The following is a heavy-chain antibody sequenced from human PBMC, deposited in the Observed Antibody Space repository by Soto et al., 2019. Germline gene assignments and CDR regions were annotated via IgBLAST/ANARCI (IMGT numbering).Heavy chain of an antibody. V-gene: IGHV3-48*02. Sequence: ESGGGLVQPGGSLRLSCAASGFTFSDYRMTWVRQAPGTGLEWISYISSSSTNIYYADSVKGRFTISRDNAKNSLYLQMNSLRDDDTAVYYCARPNYGMDVWGQGTTVTVSS. CDR1: GFTFSDYR. J-gene: IGHJ6*02. CDR2: ISSSSTNI. CDR3: ARPNYGMDV.